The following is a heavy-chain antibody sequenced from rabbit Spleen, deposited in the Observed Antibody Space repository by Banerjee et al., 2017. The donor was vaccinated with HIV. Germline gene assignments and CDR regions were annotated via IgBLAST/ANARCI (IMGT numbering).Heavy chain of an antibody. CDR2: IYTGSSGST. J-gene: IGHJ4*01. D-gene: IGHD5-1*01. V-gene: IGHV1S40*01. CDR1: GFSFNAGYD. Sequence: QSLEESGGGLVKPGASLTLTCKASGFSFNAGYDMCWVRQAPGKGLEWIACIYTGSSGSTHYASWAKGRFTMYKTSSTTVTLQLTSLTAADTATYFCARIYGTYRFFNLWGPGTLVTVS. CDR3: ARIYGTYRFFNL.